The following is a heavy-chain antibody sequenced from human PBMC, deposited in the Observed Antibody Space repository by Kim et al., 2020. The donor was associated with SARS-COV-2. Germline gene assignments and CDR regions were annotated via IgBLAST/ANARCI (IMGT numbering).Heavy chain of an antibody. Sequence: DSAASVKRRITIIPDTSKNQFSLQLNSVTPEDTAVYYCAGGYASGAWHDYWGQGTLVTVSS. CDR3: AGGYASGAWHDY. J-gene: IGHJ4*02. V-gene: IGHV6-1*01. D-gene: IGHD6-25*01.